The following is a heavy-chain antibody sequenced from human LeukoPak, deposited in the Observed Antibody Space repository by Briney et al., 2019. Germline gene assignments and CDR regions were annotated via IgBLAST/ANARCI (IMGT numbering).Heavy chain of an antibody. Sequence: SGRSLRLSCAASGFTFSSYAMSWVRQAPGKGLEWVSAISGSGGSTYYADSVKGRFTISRDNSKNSLSLQMSSLRSEDTALYFCARESERSGWYDYWGQGTLVTVSS. V-gene: IGHV3-23*01. J-gene: IGHJ4*02. D-gene: IGHD6-13*01. CDR2: ISGSGGST. CDR3: ARESERSGWYDY. CDR1: GFTFSSYA.